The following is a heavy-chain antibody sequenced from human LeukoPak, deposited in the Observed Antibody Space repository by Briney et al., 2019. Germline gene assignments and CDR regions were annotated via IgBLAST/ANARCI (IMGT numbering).Heavy chain of an antibody. CDR3: AKGDSSWYVGYFDY. CDR2: ISGSGGST. D-gene: IGHD6-13*01. J-gene: IGHJ4*02. CDR1: GFTFSSYA. Sequence: GGSLRLSRAASGFTFSSYAMSWVRQAPGKGLEWVSAISGSGGSTYYADSVKGRFTTPRDNSKNTLYPQMNSLRAEDTAVYYCAKGDSSWYVGYFDYWGQGTLVTVSS. V-gene: IGHV3-23*01.